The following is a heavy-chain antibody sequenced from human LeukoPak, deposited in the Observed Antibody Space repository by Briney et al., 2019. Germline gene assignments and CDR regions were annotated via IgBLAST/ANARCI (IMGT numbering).Heavy chain of an antibody. CDR2: ISSSGSTI. V-gene: IGHV3-48*03. Sequence: GGSLRLSCAASGFTFSSYEMNWVRQAPGKGLEWVSYISSSGSTIYYADSVKGRFTISRDNSKNTLYLQMNSLRAEDTAVYYCARGVVVPTAIFPYYFDYWGQGTLLTVSS. CDR1: GFTFSSYE. D-gene: IGHD2-2*01. J-gene: IGHJ4*02. CDR3: ARGVVVPTAIFPYYFDY.